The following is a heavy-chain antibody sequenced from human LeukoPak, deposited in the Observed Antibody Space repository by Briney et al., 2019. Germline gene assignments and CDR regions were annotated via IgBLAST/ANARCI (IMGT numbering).Heavy chain of an antibody. CDR3: AKEGELYFDY. D-gene: IGHD1-7*01. V-gene: IGHV3-74*01. Sequence: GGSLRLSCAASGFTFSSYAMSWVRQAPGKGLEWVSRINTDGSSTSYADSVKGRFTISRDNAKNTLYLQMNSLRAEDTAVYYCAKEGELYFDYWGQGTLVTVSS. CDR2: INTDGSST. J-gene: IGHJ4*02. CDR1: GFTFSSYA.